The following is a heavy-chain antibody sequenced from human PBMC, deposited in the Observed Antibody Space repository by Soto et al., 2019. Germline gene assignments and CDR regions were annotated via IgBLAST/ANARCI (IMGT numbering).Heavy chain of an antibody. Sequence: PGGSLRLSCASSGFTFRSFTMNCVRHSPGKWLEWVSTISSNSAYIYYTDALRGRFTISRDNAKNSLHLKMNSLRAEDTAVCYGTRYASRDSSDRGWFDAWGPGTSVTVSS. V-gene: IGHV3-21*01. CDR3: TRYASRDSSDRGWFDA. D-gene: IGHD6-13*01. J-gene: IGHJ5*02. CDR1: GFTFRSFT. CDR2: ISSNSAYI.